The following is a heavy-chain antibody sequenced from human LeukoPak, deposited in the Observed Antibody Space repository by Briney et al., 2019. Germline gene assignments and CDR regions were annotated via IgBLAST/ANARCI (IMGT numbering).Heavy chain of an antibody. CDR3: ASTAGFGRGSWFDP. CDR1: GDSISSGDRS. D-gene: IGHD3/OR15-3a*01. CDR2: IHHGGST. V-gene: IGHV4-30-2*01. Sequence: PSETLSLTCAVSGDSISSGDRSWSWIRQPPGKGLEWIGDIHHGGSTYYNPSLKSRVTISVDRSKNQFSLKLSSVTAADTAVHYRASTAGFGRGSWFDPWGQGTLVTVSS. J-gene: IGHJ5*02.